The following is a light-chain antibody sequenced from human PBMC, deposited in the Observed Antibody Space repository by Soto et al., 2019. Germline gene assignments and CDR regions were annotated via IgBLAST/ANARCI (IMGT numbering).Light chain of an antibody. CDR2: DVT. CDR1: RSDVGDYKY. V-gene: IGLV2-11*01. CDR3: CSYAGSYV. J-gene: IGLJ1*01. Sequence: QPVLTQPRSVSGSPGQSVTISCTGTRSDVGDYKYVSWYQQHPGKAPKLMIYDVTKRPSGVPDRFSGSKSGNTASLTISGLQAEDEADYYCCSYAGSYVFGTGTKLTVL.